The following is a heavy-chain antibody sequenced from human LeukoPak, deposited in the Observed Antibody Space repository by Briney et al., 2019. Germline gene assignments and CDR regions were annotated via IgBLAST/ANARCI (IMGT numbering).Heavy chain of an antibody. CDR1: GYSFKSYW. V-gene: IGHV5-51*01. CDR2: VYPGDSDT. J-gene: IGHJ4*02. CDR3: ARQAYDSRAPTYYFDS. D-gene: IGHD3-22*01. Sequence: PGVSLKISCKGSGYSFKSYWIAWVRQMPGKGLEWMGIVYPGDSDTKYSPSFEGQVTFSADKSLSTAYLQWSSLKASDTAMYYCARQAYDSRAPTYYFDSWGQGTLVTVSS.